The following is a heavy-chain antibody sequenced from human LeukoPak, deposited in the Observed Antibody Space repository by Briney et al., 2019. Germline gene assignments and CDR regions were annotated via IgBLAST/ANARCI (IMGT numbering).Heavy chain of an antibody. D-gene: IGHD3-9*01. CDR1: GFTFSSYG. CDR3: ARGADSGYSSDN. J-gene: IGHJ4*02. Sequence: AGGSLRLSCAASGFTFSSYGMHWVRQAPGKGLEGVAFIRYDGSNKYYADSVKGRFTISRDNAKNTLYLQMNSLRAEDTAVYYCARGADSGYSSDNWGQGTLVSVSS. V-gene: IGHV3-30*02. CDR2: IRYDGSNK.